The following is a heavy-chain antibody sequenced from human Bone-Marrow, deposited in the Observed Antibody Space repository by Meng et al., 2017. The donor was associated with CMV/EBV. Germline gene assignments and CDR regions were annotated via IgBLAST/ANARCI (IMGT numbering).Heavy chain of an antibody. J-gene: IGHJ3*02. CDR1: GFTFSSYA. CDR3: ARVSYSGYDYDAFDI. CDR2: ISYDGSNK. Sequence: GGSLRLSCAASGFTFSSYAMHWVRQAPGEGLEWVAVISYDGSNKYYADSVKGRFTISRDNSKNTLYLQMNSLRAEDTAVYYCARVSYSGYDYDAFDIWGQGTMVTVSS. D-gene: IGHD5-12*01. V-gene: IGHV3-30-3*01.